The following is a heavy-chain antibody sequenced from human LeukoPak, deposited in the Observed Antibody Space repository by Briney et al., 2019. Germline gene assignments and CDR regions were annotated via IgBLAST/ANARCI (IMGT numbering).Heavy chain of an antibody. CDR3: VRTPPKGDIDY. J-gene: IGHJ4*02. V-gene: IGHV1-8*01. CDR2: MSANSGNT. Sequence: ASVKVSCKTSGYTFINYDINWIRQAPGQGLEWLGWMSANSGNTGYAQKFQGRVTMTRTTSISTAFMELSRLTFEDMAVYYCVRTPPKGDIDYWGQGTLVTVSS. D-gene: IGHD2-21*02. CDR1: GYTFINYD.